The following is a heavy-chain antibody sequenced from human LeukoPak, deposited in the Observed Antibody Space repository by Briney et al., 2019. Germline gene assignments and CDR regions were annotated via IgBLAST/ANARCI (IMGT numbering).Heavy chain of an antibody. V-gene: IGHV3-30*18. CDR1: GFTFSSYG. CDR2: ISYDGSNK. CDR3: AKVMGYYDSSGYHDY. Sequence: PGRSLRLSCAASGFTFSSYGMHWVRQAPGKGLEWVAVISYDGSNKYYADSVKGRFTISGDNSKNTLYLQMNSLRAEDTAVYYCAKVMGYYDSSGYHDYWGQGTLVTVSS. D-gene: IGHD3-22*01. J-gene: IGHJ4*02.